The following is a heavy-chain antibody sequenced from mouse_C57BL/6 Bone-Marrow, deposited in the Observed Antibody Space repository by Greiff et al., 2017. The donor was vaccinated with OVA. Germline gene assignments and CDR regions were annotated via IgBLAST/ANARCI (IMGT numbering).Heavy chain of an antibody. V-gene: IGHV5-9*01. CDR2: ISGGGGNT. D-gene: IGHD1-1*01. CDR1: GFTFSSYT. J-gene: IGHJ3*01. CDR3: ARQGYYYVPFAY. Sequence: EVQRVESGGGLVKPGGSLKLSCAASGFTFSSYTMSWVRQTPEKRLEWVATISGGGGNTYYPDSVKGRFTISRDNAKNTLYLQMSSLRSEDTALYYCARQGYYYVPFAYWGQGTLVTVSA.